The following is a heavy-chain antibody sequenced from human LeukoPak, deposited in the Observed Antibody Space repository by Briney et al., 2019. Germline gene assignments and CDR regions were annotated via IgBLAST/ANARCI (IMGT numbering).Heavy chain of an antibody. CDR1: GRSISSGGYY. D-gene: IGHD3-22*01. CDR2: IYYSGST. Sequence: SQTLSLTCTVSGRSISSGGYYWSWIRQHPGKGLQWIGYIYYSGSTYYNPSLKSRVTISVDTSKTQFSLKLSSVTAADTAVYYCARFYDSSGFWYWGQGTLVTVSS. V-gene: IGHV4-31*03. CDR3: ARFYDSSGFWY. J-gene: IGHJ4*02.